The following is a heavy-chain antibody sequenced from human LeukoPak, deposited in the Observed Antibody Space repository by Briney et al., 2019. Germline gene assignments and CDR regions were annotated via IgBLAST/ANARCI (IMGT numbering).Heavy chain of an antibody. Sequence: ASVEVSCKASGYTFTGYYMHWVRQAPGQGLEWMGWINPNSGGTNYAQKFQGRVTMTRDTSISTAYMELSRLRSDDTAVYYCASPTNSYGYYYYYGMDVWGQGTTVTVSS. J-gene: IGHJ6*02. V-gene: IGHV1-2*02. CDR3: ASPTNSYGYYYYYGMDV. CDR2: INPNSGGT. D-gene: IGHD5-18*01. CDR1: GYTFTGYY.